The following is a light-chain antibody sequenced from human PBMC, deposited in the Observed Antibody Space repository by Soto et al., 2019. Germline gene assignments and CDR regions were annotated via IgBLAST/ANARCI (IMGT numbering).Light chain of an antibody. CDR3: QKDSRVTV. CDR2: AAS. Sequence: DIQMTQSPTSLSASVGDRVTITCRASQGIRNFVAWYQQKPGKAPKLLIYAASTLHSGVQSRFSGSGSGTEFTRTSNSLQPDDVATYSFQKDSRVTVFGPVTKVEIK. J-gene: IGKJ3*01. CDR1: QGIRNF. V-gene: IGKV1-27*01.